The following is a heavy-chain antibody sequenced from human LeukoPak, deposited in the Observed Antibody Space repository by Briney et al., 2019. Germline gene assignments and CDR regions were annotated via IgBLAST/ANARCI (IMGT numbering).Heavy chain of an antibody. D-gene: IGHD3-9*01. V-gene: IGHV4-59*01. CDR2: IYYSGST. CDR3: ARNYDILTGHYVLDY. CDR1: GGSISSYY. J-gene: IGHJ4*02. Sequence: SETLSLTCTVSGGSISSYYWSWIRQPPGKGLEWIGYIYYSGSTNYNPSLKSRVTISVDTSKNQFSLKLSSVTAADTAVYYCARNYDILTGHYVLDYWGQGTLVTVSS.